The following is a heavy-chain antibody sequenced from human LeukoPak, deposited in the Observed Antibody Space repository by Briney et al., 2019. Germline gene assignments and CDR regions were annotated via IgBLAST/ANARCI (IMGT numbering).Heavy chain of an antibody. V-gene: IGHV3-43*02. J-gene: IGHJ3*02. CDR2: ISGDGDST. CDR3: AKDIGADYYYDSSGYFI. CDR1: GFTFDNYA. Sequence: PGGSLRLSCAASGFTFDNYAMHWVRQVPGKGLEWVSLISGDGDSTYYPDSVKGRFTISRDNSKNSLYLQMNSLRTEDTALYYCAKDIGADYYYDSSGYFIWGQGTMDTVSS. D-gene: IGHD3-22*01.